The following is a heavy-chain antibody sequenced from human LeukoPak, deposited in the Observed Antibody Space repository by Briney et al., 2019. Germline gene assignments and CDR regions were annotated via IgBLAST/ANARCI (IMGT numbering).Heavy chain of an antibody. CDR2: IYYSGST. CDR3: ARDMNYSGAFDI. J-gene: IGHJ3*02. V-gene: IGHV4-39*07. D-gene: IGHD4-11*01. CDR1: GGSISGSTYY. Sequence: SETLSLTCTVSGGSISGSTYYWGWIRQPPGKGLEWIGSIYYSGSTYYSPSLKSRVTISVDTSKNQFSLKLRSVTAADTAVYYCARDMNYSGAFDIWGQGTMVTVSS.